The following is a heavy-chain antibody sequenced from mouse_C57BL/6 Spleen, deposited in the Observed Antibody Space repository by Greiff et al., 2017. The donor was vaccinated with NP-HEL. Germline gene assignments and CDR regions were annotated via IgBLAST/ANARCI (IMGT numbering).Heavy chain of an antibody. D-gene: IGHD2-4*01. J-gene: IGHJ2*01. V-gene: IGHV1-72*01. CDR2: IDPNSGGT. Sequence: QVQLQQPGAELVKPGASVKLSCKASGYTFTSYWMHWVKQRPGRGVEWSGRIDPNSGGTKYNEKFTSKATLTVDKPSSTAYMQLSSLTSEDSAVYYCARGGYYDYDYFAYWGQGTTLTVSS. CDR3: ARGGYYDYDYFAY. CDR1: GYTFTSYW.